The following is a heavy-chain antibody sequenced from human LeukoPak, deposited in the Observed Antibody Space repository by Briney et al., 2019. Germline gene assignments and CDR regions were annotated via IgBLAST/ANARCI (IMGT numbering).Heavy chain of an antibody. CDR2: ISSSSSYI. Sequence: SGGSLRLSCAASGFTFSDYYMSWIRQAPGKGREWVSSISSSSSYIYYADSVKGRFTISRDNAKNSLYLQMNSLRAEDTAVYYCARVRYYDFWSGKDGMDVWGQGTTVTVSS. CDR1: GFTFSDYY. V-gene: IGHV3-11*06. J-gene: IGHJ6*02. D-gene: IGHD3-3*01. CDR3: ARVRYYDFWSGKDGMDV.